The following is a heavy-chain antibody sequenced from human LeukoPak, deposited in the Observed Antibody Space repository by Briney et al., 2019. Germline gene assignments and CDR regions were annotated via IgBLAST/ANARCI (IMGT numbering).Heavy chain of an antibody. Sequence: SETLSLTCTVSGASVSSIGYSWSWIRQPPGRGLEWIGFIYQSGSASYNPSLQSRVTISIDKSKNQFSLNLSSVTAADTAVYYCARNSYYDNSGEGAFDIWGQGTMVTVSS. J-gene: IGHJ3*02. CDR3: ARNSYYDNSGEGAFDI. CDR1: GASVSSIGYS. D-gene: IGHD3-22*01. CDR2: IYQSGSA. V-gene: IGHV4-30-2*01.